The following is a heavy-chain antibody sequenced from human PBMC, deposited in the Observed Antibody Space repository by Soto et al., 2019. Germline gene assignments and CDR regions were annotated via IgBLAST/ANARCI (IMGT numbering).Heavy chain of an antibody. CDR1: GFTFSSYS. CDR3: ARDWAVAADF. CDR2: ICESSGGSRI. Sequence: EVQLVESGGGLVQPGGSLRLSCVVSGFTFSSYSMNWVRQAPGKGLEWVSFICESSGGSRIYYADCVKGRFTISRDNAKNSLYLQMNSLRADDTAVYYCARDWAVAADFWGEGTLLTVSS. V-gene: IGHV3-48*01. J-gene: IGHJ4*02. D-gene: IGHD2-15*01.